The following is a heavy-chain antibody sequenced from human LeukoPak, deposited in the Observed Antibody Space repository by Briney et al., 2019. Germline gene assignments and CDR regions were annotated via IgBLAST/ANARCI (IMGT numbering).Heavy chain of an antibody. Sequence: GASVKVSCKASGGTFSSYAISWVRQAPGQGLEWMGGIIPIFGTANYAQKFQGRVTITADESTSTAYMELSSPRSEDTAVYYCASGEAAGTARDYWGQGTLVTVSS. CDR3: ASGEAAGTARDY. D-gene: IGHD6-13*01. CDR1: GGTFSSYA. CDR2: IIPIFGTA. J-gene: IGHJ4*02. V-gene: IGHV1-69*13.